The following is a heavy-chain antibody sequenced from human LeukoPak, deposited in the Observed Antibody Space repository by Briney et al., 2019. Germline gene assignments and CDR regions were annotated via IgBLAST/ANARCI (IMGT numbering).Heavy chain of an antibody. J-gene: IGHJ4*02. V-gene: IGHV3-33*06. CDR2: IWSDSTNK. CDR1: GFIFSHYA. CDR3: AKDIQRGFDYTNSLDY. D-gene: IGHD4-11*01. Sequence: PGGSLRLSCATSGFIFSHYAMHWVRQAPGKGLEGVAVIWSDSTNKYYSDAVKGRFAISRDDPSKMVYLQMNSLRVEDTAVYYCAKDIQRGFDYTNSLDYWGQGILVTVSS.